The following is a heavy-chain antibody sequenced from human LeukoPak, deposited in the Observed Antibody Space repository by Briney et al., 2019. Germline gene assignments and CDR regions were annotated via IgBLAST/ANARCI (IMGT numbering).Heavy chain of an antibody. CDR2: INSDGRST. CDR3: ARGYYDSSGYYLIDY. Sequence: QTGGSLRLSCAASGFTFSNYWMHWVRQAPGKGLVWVSRINSDGRSTSYADSVKGRFTISRDNAKNTLYLQMNSLRAEDTAVYYCARGYYDSSGYYLIDYWGQGTLVTVSS. V-gene: IGHV3-74*01. J-gene: IGHJ4*02. D-gene: IGHD3-22*01. CDR1: GFTFSNYW.